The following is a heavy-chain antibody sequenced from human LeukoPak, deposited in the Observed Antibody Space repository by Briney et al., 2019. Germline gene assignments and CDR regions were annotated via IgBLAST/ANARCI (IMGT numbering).Heavy chain of an antibody. V-gene: IGHV3-48*02. D-gene: IGHD3-10*01. CDR1: GFTFSSYS. CDR3: ARDPGDY. CDR2: ISSSGSPI. J-gene: IGHJ4*02. Sequence: GGSLRLSCAASGFTFSSYSMNWVRQAPGKGLEWVSYISSSGSPIYYADSVKGRFTISRDNAKNSLYLQMNSLRDDDTAVYYCARDPGDYWGQGTLVTVSS.